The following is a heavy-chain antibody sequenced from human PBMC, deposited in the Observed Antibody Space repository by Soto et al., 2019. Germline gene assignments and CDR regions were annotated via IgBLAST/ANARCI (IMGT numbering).Heavy chain of an antibody. CDR3: AREDRGYCSGGSCLDHWFDP. CDR1: GGSISSGDYY. Sequence: LCGGSISSGDYYWSWIRQPPGKGLEWIGYIYYSGSTYYNPSLKSRVTISVDTSKNQFSLKLSSVTAADTAVYYCAREDRGYCSGGSCLDHWFDPWGQGTLVTVSS. J-gene: IGHJ5*02. CDR2: IYYSGST. D-gene: IGHD2-15*01. V-gene: IGHV4-30-4*01.